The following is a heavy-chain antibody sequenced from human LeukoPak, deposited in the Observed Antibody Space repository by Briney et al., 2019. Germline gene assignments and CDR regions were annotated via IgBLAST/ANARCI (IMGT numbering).Heavy chain of an antibody. V-gene: IGHV3-23*01. CDR2: ISGSGGST. D-gene: IGHD1-26*01. CDR1: GFTFSSYA. J-gene: IGHJ5*02. Sequence: GGSLRLSCAASGFTFSSYAMSWVRQAPGKGLEWVSAISGSGGSTYYADSVKGRFTISRDTSKDTLYLQMNSLRAEDTAVYYCAKGRYSASYYNWFDPWGQGTLVTVSS. CDR3: AKGRYSASYYNWFDP.